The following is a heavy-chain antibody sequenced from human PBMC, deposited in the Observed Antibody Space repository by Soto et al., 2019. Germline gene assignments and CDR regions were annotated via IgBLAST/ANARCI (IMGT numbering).Heavy chain of an antibody. D-gene: IGHD5-12*01. CDR3: AADARDGYTLDY. CDR2: IVVGSGNT. CDR1: RFTFTSYA. J-gene: IGHJ4*02. Sequence: QMQLVQCGPEVKKPGTSVKVSCKASRFTFTSYAVQWVRQAHGQRLEWIGWIVVGSGNTNYAQKFQERVSITRDMSTSTAYMELSSLRSEDTAVYYCAADARDGYTLDYWGQGTLVTVSS. V-gene: IGHV1-58*01.